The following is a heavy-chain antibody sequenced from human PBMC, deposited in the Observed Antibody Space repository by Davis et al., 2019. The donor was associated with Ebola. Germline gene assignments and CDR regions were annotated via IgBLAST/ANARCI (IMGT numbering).Heavy chain of an antibody. V-gene: IGHV5-51*01. D-gene: IGHD1-26*01. CDR1: GYSFTSYW. Sequence: GGSLRLSCKGSGYSFTSYWIGWVRQMPGKGLEWMGIIFPDNSDTRYSPSFQGQVTISADKSISTTYLQWSSLKASDTAMYFCARLRGTIVVISPGGRYFDLWGRSTLVTVSS. J-gene: IGHJ2*01. CDR2: IFPDNSDT. CDR3: ARLRGTIVVISPGGRYFDL.